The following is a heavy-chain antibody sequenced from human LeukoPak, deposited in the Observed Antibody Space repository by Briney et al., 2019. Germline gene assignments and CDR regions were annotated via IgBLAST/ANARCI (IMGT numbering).Heavy chain of an antibody. CDR2: ISAYNGNT. CDR3: ARDLISKIWFGESCFDY. J-gene: IGHJ4*02. Sequence: GASVKVSCKASGYTFTSYGISWVRQAPGQGLEWMGWISAYNGNTNYAQKLQGRVTMTTDTSTSTAYMELRSLRSDDTAVYYCARDLISKIWFGESCFDYWSQGTLVTVSS. D-gene: IGHD3-10*01. V-gene: IGHV1-18*04. CDR1: GYTFTSYG.